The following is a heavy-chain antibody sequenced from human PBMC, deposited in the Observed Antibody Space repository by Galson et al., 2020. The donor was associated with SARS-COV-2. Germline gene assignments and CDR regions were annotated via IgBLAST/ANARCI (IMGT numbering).Heavy chain of an antibody. CDR2: IYYSGST. Sequence: ASETLSLTCTVSGGSISSYYWSWIRQPPGKGLEWIGYIYYSGSTNYNPSLKSRVTISVDTSKNQFSLKLSSVTAADTAVYYCARHGPIHLAPEQQLVPGHAPGSEYFQHWGQGTLVTVSS. CDR3: ARHGPIHLAPEQQLVPGHAPGSEYFQH. D-gene: IGHD6-13*01. V-gene: IGHV4-59*08. J-gene: IGHJ1*01. CDR1: GGSISSYY.